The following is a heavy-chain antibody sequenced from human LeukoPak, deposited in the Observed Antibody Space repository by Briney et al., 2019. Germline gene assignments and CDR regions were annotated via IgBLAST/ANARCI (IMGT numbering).Heavy chain of an antibody. V-gene: IGHV3-23*01. CDR1: GFTFSSYA. J-gene: IGHJ4*02. CDR2: ISGSGGST. CDR3: AKGTTRPRITMIVVAPFDY. D-gene: IGHD3-22*01. Sequence: GGSLRLSCAASGFTFSSYAMSWVRQAPGKGLEWVSAISGSGGSTYYADSVKGRFTISRDNSTNTLYLQMNSLRAEDTAVYYCAKGTTRPRITMIVVAPFDYWGQGTLVTVSS.